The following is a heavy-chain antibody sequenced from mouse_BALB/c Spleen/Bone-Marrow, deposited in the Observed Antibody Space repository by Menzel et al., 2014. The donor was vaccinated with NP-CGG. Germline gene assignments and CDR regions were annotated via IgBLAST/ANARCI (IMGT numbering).Heavy chain of an antibody. CDR3: AGEDITTAYFDY. CDR2: IVPRSGYT. Sequence: QVQLQQSASELARPGASVRLSCRASGYTFTGYTMQWVKQRPGQGLEWIGYIVPRSGYTDYNQKFKDKTTLTADKSSNTAYMQLSRLTSEDAAVYYCAGEDITTAYFDYWGQGTTLTVSS. J-gene: IGHJ2*01. V-gene: IGHV1-4*02. D-gene: IGHD1-2*01. CDR1: GYTFTGYT.